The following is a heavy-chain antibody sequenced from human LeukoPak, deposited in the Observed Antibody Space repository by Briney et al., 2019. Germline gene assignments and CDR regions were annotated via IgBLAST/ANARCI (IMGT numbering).Heavy chain of an antibody. Sequence: GGSLRLSCAASGFTFSSYSMNWVRQAPGKGLEWVSSISSSSSYIYYADSGKGRFTISRDNAKNSLYLQMNSLRAEDTAVYYCARDINSYYDFWSGNSNWFDPWGQGTLVTVSS. V-gene: IGHV3-21*01. CDR3: ARDINSYYDFWSGNSNWFDP. CDR1: GFTFSSYS. J-gene: IGHJ5*02. CDR2: ISSSSSYI. D-gene: IGHD3-3*01.